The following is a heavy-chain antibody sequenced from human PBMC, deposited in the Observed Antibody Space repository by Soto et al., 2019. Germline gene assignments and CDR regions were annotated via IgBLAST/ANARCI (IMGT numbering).Heavy chain of an antibody. J-gene: IGHJ4*02. Sequence: PGESVKISCXGSGYSFTSYWISWVRQMPGKGLEWMGRIDPSDSYTNYSPSFQGHVTISADKSISTAYLQWSSLKASDTAMYYCARSPTVAGIDAYWGQGTLVTVSS. V-gene: IGHV5-10-1*01. CDR2: IDPSDSYT. CDR1: GYSFTSYW. D-gene: IGHD6-19*01. CDR3: ARSPTVAGIDAY.